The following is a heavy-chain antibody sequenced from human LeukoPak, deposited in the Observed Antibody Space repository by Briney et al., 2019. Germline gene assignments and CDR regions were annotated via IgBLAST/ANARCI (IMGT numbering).Heavy chain of an antibody. V-gene: IGHV3-23*01. J-gene: IGHJ4*02. CDR2: ISGGGGT. Sequence: GGSLRLSCAASGFTFSSHTMNWVRQAPGKGLQWVSSISGGGGTYYADSVKGRFTISRDNFKNTLYLQMNSLRAEDTAVYYCARDTSAFGTTVTTAVDYWGQGTLVTVSS. D-gene: IGHD4-11*01. CDR1: GFTFSSHT. CDR3: ARDTSAFGTTVTTAVDY.